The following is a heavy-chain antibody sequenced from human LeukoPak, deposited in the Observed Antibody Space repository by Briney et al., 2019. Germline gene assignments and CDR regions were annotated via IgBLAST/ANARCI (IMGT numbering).Heavy chain of an antibody. CDR2: ISGSGGST. J-gene: IGHJ4*02. CDR1: GFTFSSYA. CDR3: AKEGPITMVRGVIRGAFDY. D-gene: IGHD3-10*01. Sequence: GGSLRLSCAASGFTFSSYAMSWVRQAPGKGLEWVSAISGSGGSTYYADSVKGRFTISRDNSKNTLYLQMNSLRAEDTAVYYCAKEGPITMVRGVIRGAFDYWGQGTLVTVSS. V-gene: IGHV3-23*01.